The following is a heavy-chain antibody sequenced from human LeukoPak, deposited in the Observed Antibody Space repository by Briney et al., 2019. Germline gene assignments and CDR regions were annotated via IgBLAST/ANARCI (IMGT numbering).Heavy chain of an antibody. J-gene: IGHJ5*02. V-gene: IGHV4-59*01. CDR1: GGSISSYY. CDR2: IYYSGST. Sequence: SETLSLACTVSGGSISSYYWSWIRQPPGKGLEWIGYIYYSGSTNYNPSLKSRVTISVDTSKNQFSLKLSSVTAADTAVYYCARDRCSGGSCYSVGPWFDPWGQGTLVTVSS. CDR3: ARDRCSGGSCYSVGPWFDP. D-gene: IGHD2-15*01.